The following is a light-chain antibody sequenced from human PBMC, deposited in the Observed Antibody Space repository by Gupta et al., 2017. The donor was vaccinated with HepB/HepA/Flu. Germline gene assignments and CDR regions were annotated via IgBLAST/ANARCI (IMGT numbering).Light chain of an antibody. CDR3: QQYHRPPPT. CDR1: QAISNF. CDR2: AAS. V-gene: IGKV1-16*02. J-gene: IGKJ1*01. Sequence: DIQMTQSPSSLSASVGDRVTITCRASQAISNFLAWYQQKHGKAPKSLSYAASILQTGVPPKFRGSGSGTDFTLTISSLQPEDFAIYYCQQYHRPPPTFGQGTEVEVK.